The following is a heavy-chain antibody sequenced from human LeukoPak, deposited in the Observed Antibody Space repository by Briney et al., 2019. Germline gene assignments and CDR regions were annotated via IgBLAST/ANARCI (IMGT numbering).Heavy chain of an antibody. CDR3: ARGGDIVVVPAEPYYYYGMDV. CDR2: IYHSGST. D-gene: IGHD2-2*01. Sequence: PSETLSLTCTVSGYSISSGYYWGWIRPPPGKGLEWIGSIYHSGSTYYNPSLKSRVTISVDTSKNQFSLKLSSVTAADTAVYYCARGGDIVVVPAEPYYYYGMDVWGQGTTVTVSS. V-gene: IGHV4-38-2*02. CDR1: GYSISSGYY. J-gene: IGHJ6*02.